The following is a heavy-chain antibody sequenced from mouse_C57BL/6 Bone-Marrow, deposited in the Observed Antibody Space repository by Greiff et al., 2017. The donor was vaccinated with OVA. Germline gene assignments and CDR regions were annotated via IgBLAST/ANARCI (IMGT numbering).Heavy chain of an antibody. CDR1: GYTFTDYE. CDR2: IDPETGGT. D-gene: IGHD2-10*02. CDR3: TRVWFGRYFDV. J-gene: IGHJ1*03. Sequence: QVQLQHSGAELVRPGASVTLSCKASGYTFTDYEMHWVKQTPVHGLEWIGAIDPETGGTAYNQKFKGKAILTADKSSSTAYMELRSLTSEDSAVYYCTRVWFGRYFDVWGTGTTVTVSS. V-gene: IGHV1-15*01.